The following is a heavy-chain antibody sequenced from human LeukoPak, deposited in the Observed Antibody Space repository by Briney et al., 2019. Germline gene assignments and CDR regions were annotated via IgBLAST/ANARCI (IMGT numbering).Heavy chain of an antibody. CDR2: ISGSGGST. CDR3: AKAGSSSWCPRPHFDY. J-gene: IGHJ4*02. CDR1: GFTFSSYA. V-gene: IGHV3-23*01. Sequence: GGSLRLSCAASGFTFSSYAMSWVRQAPGKGLEWVSAISGSGGSTYYADSVKGRFTISRDNSKNTLYLQMNSLRAEDTAVYYCAKAGSSSWCPRPHFDYWGQGTLVTVSS. D-gene: IGHD6-13*01.